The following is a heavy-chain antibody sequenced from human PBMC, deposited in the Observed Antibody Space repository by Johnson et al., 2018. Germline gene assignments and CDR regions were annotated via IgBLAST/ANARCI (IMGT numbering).Heavy chain of an antibody. J-gene: IGHJ6*02. CDR3: AREISDGDYASGLDV. D-gene: IGHD4-17*01. Sequence: QVQLVESGGGVVQPGRSLRLSCAASGFTFSHYGMHWVRQAPGKGLEWVAVIWYDGTKKYYADSVKGRFTISRDNSKNTMFLQMNSLRAEDTAVYFCAREISDGDYASGLDVWGQGTTVTVFS. CDR1: GFTFSHYG. V-gene: IGHV3-33*01. CDR2: IWYDGTKK.